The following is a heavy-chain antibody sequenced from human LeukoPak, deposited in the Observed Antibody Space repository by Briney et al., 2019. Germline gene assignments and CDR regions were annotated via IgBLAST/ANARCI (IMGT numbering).Heavy chain of an antibody. CDR1: GYTFTGYY. CDR3: AREYYYDSSGYQY. V-gene: IGHV1-2*02. J-gene: IGHJ4*02. Sequence: GASVKVSCKASGYTFTGYYMHWVRQAPGQGLEGMGWINPNSGGTNYAQKFQGRVTMTRDTSISTAYMELSRLRSDDTAVYYCAREYYYDSSGYQYWGQGTLVTVSS. CDR2: INPNSGGT. D-gene: IGHD3-22*01.